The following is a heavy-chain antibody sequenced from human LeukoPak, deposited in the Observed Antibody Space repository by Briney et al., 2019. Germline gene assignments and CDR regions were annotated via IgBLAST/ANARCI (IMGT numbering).Heavy chain of an antibody. Sequence: AASVKVSCKASGYTFTSYAMHWVRQAPGQRLEWMGWINAGNSNTKYSQKFQGRVTITRDTSASTAYMELSSLRSEDTAVYYCARDHPQYYYGSGSYGAYNWFNPWGQGTLVTVSS. CDR1: GYTFTSYA. CDR3: ARDHPQYYYGSGSYGAYNWFNP. CDR2: INAGNSNT. V-gene: IGHV1-3*01. J-gene: IGHJ5*02. D-gene: IGHD3-10*01.